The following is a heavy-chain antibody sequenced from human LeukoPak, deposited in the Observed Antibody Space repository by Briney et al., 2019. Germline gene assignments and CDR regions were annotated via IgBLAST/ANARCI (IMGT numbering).Heavy chain of an antibody. V-gene: IGHV4-39*01. Sequence: SETLSLTCTVSGGSVTSTTYYWSWIRQPPGKGLEWIASINYSGSTYYNPSLKSRVTISVDTSENQFSLKPSSVTAADTAVYYCARYVVYGSGKYYFDYCGQGTLVTVSS. CDR2: INYSGST. CDR3: ARYVVYGSGKYYFDY. J-gene: IGHJ4*02. D-gene: IGHD3-10*01. CDR1: GGSVTSTTYY.